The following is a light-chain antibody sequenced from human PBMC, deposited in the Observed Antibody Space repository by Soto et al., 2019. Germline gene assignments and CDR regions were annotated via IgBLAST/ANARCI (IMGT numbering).Light chain of an antibody. J-gene: IGKJ1*01. V-gene: IGKV3-20*01. CDR3: LQFGDSPPWT. Sequence: IVLTQSPGTLSLSPWERATLSCRASQTVSSSYLSWYQQKPGQAPRLLIYGGSTRATGIPDRFSGSGSGTDFTLTVSRLEPEDFAVYYCLQFGDSPPWTFGQGTKVDIK. CDR1: QTVSSSY. CDR2: GGS.